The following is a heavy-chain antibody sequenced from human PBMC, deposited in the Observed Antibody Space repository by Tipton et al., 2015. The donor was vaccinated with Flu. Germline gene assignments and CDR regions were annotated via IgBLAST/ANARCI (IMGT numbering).Heavy chain of an antibody. CDR2: MWFDGSHE. J-gene: IGHJ4*02. D-gene: IGHD3-16*01. Sequence: SLRLSCSTSGFTFGSYGVHWVRQAPGKGLECVAGMWFDGSHEYYGDSVKGRFTISRDNSKSTLYLQMNSLRVEDTAVYYCAREFYDYFFDYWGQGALVTVSS. CDR1: GFTFGSYG. V-gene: IGHV3-33*01. CDR3: AREFYDYFFDY.